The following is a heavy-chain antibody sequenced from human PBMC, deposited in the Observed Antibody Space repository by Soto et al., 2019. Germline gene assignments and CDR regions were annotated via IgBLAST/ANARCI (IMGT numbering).Heavy chain of an antibody. D-gene: IGHD6-6*01. CDR1: GYSFTSYW. CDR2: IYPGDSDT. V-gene: IGHV5-51*01. CDR3: ARRAYSSSSPYYYYYMDV. Sequence: LKISCKGSGYSFTSYWIGWVRQMPGKGLEWMGIIYPGDSDTRYSPSFQGQVTISADKSISTAYLQWSSLKASDTAMYYCARRAYSSSSPYYYYYMDVWRKGTTVTVSS. J-gene: IGHJ6*03.